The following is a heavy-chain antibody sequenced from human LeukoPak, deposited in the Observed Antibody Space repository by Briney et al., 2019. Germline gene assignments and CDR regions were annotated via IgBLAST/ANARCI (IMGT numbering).Heavy chain of an antibody. D-gene: IGHD6-13*01. CDR3: ARIRYSSSWYSRFDY. J-gene: IGHJ4*02. Sequence: PSETLSLTCTVSGGSISSSSYYWGWIRQPPGKGLEWIGSIYYSGSTNYNPSLKSRVTISVDTSKNQFSLKLSSVTAADTAVYYCARIRYSSSWYSRFDYWGQGTLVTVSS. CDR1: GGSISSSSYY. CDR2: IYYSGST. V-gene: IGHV4-39*07.